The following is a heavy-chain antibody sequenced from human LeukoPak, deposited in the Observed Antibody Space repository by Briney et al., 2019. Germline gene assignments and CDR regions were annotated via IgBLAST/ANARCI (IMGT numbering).Heavy chain of an antibody. V-gene: IGHV4-4*02. CDR3: VRGHLVGGWFKYDAFDI. Sequence: PSGTLSLTCAVSGGSISSSNWWSWVRQPPGKGLEWTGEIYHSGSTNYNPSLKSRVTISIDTSRKHFSLKLSSVTAADTAVYYCVRGHLVGGWFKYDAFDIWGQGTMVTVSS. J-gene: IGHJ3*02. D-gene: IGHD6-19*01. CDR1: GGSISSSNW. CDR2: IYHSGST.